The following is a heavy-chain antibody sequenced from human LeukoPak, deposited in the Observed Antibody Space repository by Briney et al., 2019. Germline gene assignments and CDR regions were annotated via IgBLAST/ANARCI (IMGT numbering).Heavy chain of an antibody. CDR2: ISYDGSNK. CDR3: AKDFSGSRPIYYYYYMDV. Sequence: GRSLRLSCAASGFTFSSYGMHWVRQAPGKGLEWVAVISYDGSNKYYADSVKGRFTISRDNSKNTLYLQMNSLRAEDTAVYYCAKDFSGSRPIYYYYYMDVWGKGTTVTVSS. D-gene: IGHD1-26*01. J-gene: IGHJ6*03. CDR1: GFTFSSYG. V-gene: IGHV3-30*18.